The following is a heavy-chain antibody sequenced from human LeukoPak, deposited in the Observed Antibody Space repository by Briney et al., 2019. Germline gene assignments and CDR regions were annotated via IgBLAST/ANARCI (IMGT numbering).Heavy chain of an antibody. Sequence: SETPSLTCTVSGGSISSSSYYWGWIRQPPGKGLEWIGSIYYSGSTYYNPSLKSRVTISVDTSKNQFSLKLSSVTAADTAVYYCGRYDSGYATWGQGTLVTVSS. J-gene: IGHJ4*02. CDR2: IYYSGST. D-gene: IGHD5-12*01. V-gene: IGHV4-39*01. CDR3: GRYDSGYAT. CDR1: GGSISSSSYY.